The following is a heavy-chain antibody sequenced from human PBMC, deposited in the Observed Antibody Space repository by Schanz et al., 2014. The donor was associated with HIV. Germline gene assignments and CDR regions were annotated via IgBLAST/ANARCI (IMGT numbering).Heavy chain of an antibody. D-gene: IGHD4-4*01. CDR2: INPNSGGT. CDR1: GYTFSHYG. Sequence: QVQLVQSGAEVKKPGASVKVSCKASGYTFSHYGITWVRQAPGQGLEWMGWINPNSGGTNYAQKFQGRVTMTRDTSISTAYMELSRLRSDDTAVYYCARDRAYSNYPYGMDVWGQGTTVTVS. CDR3: ARDRAYSNYPYGMDV. V-gene: IGHV1-2*02. J-gene: IGHJ6*02.